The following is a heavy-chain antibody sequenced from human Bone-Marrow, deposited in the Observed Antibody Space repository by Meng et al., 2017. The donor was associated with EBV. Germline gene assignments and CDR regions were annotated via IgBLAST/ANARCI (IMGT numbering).Heavy chain of an antibody. CDR3: AMGLATDFDY. J-gene: IGHJ4*02. Sequence: QGRLGQAGAEVKKPGASLKVSCKASGYTFTGYYIHWVRQAPGQGLEWVGWINPNSGGTNYAEKFQGGVTMTRDTSITTAFMELSSLKSDDTAVYYCAMGLATDFDYWGQGTLVTVSS. V-gene: IGHV1-2*02. D-gene: IGHD5-12*01. CDR2: INPNSGGT. CDR1: GYTFTGYY.